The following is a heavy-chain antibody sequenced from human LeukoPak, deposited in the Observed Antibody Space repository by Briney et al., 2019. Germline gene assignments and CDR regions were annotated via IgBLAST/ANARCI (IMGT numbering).Heavy chain of an antibody. Sequence: GASVKVSCKASGYTFTGYYMHWVRQAPGQGLEWMGWINPNSGGTNYAQKFQGRVTMTRDTSISTAYMELSRLRSDDTAVYYCARGGSYCSSTSCPPGDYWGQGTLVTVSS. V-gene: IGHV1-2*02. D-gene: IGHD2-2*01. CDR1: GYTFTGYY. CDR3: ARGGSYCSSTSCPPGDY. J-gene: IGHJ4*02. CDR2: INPNSGGT.